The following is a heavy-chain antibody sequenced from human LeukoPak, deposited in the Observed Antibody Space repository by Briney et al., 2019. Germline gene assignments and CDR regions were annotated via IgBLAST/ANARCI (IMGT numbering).Heavy chain of an antibody. CDR2: INHSGST. Sequence: SETLSLTCAVYGGSFSGYYWSWIRQPPGKGLEWIGEINHSGSTNYNPSLKSRVTISVDTSKNQFSLKLSSVTAADTAVYYCARGPPPELRYFDWLPKYYFDYWGKGTLVTVSS. D-gene: IGHD3-9*01. CDR1: GGSFSGYY. V-gene: IGHV4-34*01. J-gene: IGHJ4*02. CDR3: ARGPPPELRYFDWLPKYYFDY.